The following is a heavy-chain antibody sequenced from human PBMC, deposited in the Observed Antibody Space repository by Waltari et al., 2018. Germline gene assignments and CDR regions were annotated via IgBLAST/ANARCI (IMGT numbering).Heavy chain of an antibody. CDR2: ISATSSSI. J-gene: IGHJ4*02. D-gene: IGHD1-26*01. V-gene: IGHV3-48*04. CDR3: ARLGVSHFDY. Sequence: EILVVESGGDLVQPGGSLRLSCAASGFTFSSYSMTWVRQAPGKGLEWVSYISATSSSIYYADSVKGRFTISRDNAQNSLYLQMNSLRAEDTALYYCARLGVSHFDYWGQGTLVTVSS. CDR1: GFTFSSYS.